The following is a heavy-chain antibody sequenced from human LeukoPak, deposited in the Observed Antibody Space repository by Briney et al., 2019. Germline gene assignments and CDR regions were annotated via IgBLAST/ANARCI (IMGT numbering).Heavy chain of an antibody. D-gene: IGHD2-8*01. CDR3: ARQETNGDRGVY. CDR2: IYYSGST. Sequence: SETLSLTCTVSGGSISSSSYYWGWIRQPPGKGREWIGSIYYSGSTYYNPSLKSRVTISVDTSKSQFSLKLSSVTAADTAVYYCARQETNGDRGVYWGQGTLVTVSS. V-gene: IGHV4-39*01. CDR1: GGSISSSSYY. J-gene: IGHJ4*02.